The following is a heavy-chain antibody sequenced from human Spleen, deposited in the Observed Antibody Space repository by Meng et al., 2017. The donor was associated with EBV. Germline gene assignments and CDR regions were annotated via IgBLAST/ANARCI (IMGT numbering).Heavy chain of an antibody. Sequence: QLQLPEAGSGLVKPSQNLSLTCAVSGVSISSGGYSWSWIRQPPGKGLEWIGYMHHSGSTYNNPSLKSRVTISVDRSKNQFSLKLSSVTAADTAVYYCAGGPTAMVTYFDYWGQGTLVTVSS. CDR3: AGGPTAMVTYFDY. CDR2: MHHSGST. V-gene: IGHV4-30-2*01. J-gene: IGHJ4*02. D-gene: IGHD5-18*01. CDR1: GVSISSGGYS.